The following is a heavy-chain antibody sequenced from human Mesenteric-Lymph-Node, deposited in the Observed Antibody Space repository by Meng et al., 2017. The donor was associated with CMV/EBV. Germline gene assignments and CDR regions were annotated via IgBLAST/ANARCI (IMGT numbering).Heavy chain of an antibody. V-gene: IGHV3-30*03. D-gene: IGHD2-15*01. CDR1: GFTVSSNY. Sequence: GESLKISCAASGFTVSSNYMSWVRQAPGKGLQWVAVISYDGRNKYYADSVKGRFTISRDNSKNTLYLQMNSLRPEDTAVYYCARGGCSGGTCYTGISDFDYWGQGTLVTVSS. J-gene: IGHJ4*02. CDR3: ARGGCSGGTCYTGISDFDY. CDR2: ISYDGRNK.